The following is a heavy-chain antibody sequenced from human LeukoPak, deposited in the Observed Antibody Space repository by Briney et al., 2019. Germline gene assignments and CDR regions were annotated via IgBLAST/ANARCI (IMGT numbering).Heavy chain of an antibody. Sequence: PSETLSLTCAVYGGSFSGYYWSWIRQPPGKGLEWIGKINHSGSTNYNPSLKSRVTISVDTSKNQFSLKLSSVTAADTAVYYCARAIYMTTVVTPGWYFDYWGQGTLVTVSS. V-gene: IGHV4-34*01. CDR2: INHSGST. J-gene: IGHJ4*02. D-gene: IGHD4-23*01. CDR1: GGSFSGYY. CDR3: ARAIYMTTVVTPGWYFDY.